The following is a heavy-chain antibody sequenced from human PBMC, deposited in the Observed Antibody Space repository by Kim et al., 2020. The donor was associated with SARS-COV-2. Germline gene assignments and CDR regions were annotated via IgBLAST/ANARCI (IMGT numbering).Heavy chain of an antibody. J-gene: IGHJ4*02. V-gene: IGHV3-23*01. CDR2: LTDSGGTT. Sequence: GGSLRLSCAASGFIFSSYGMSWVRQAPGKGLDWVAALTDSGGTTHYADSVNGRFTISRDNPNNILYLQMSSLRVEDTAVYYCAKHWGSGTYYNFLDYWGQGTLVTVSS. D-gene: IGHD3-10*01. CDR3: AKHWGSGTYYNFLDY. CDR1: GFIFSSYG.